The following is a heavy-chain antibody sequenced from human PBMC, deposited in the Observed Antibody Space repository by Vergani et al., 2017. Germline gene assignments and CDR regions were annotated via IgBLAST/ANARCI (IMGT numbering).Heavy chain of an antibody. CDR1: GGTFSSYA. Sequence: QVQLVQSGAEVKKPGSSVKVSCKASGGTFSSYAISWVRQAPGQGLEWMGGIIPIFGTANYAQKFQGRVTITADESTGTAYMELSSLRSEDTAVYYCAREERYYGSGSYYTNYYYCMDVWGRGTTVTVSS. J-gene: IGHJ6*02. CDR3: AREERYYGSGSYYTNYYYCMDV. V-gene: IGHV1-69*01. D-gene: IGHD3-10*01. CDR2: IIPIFGTA.